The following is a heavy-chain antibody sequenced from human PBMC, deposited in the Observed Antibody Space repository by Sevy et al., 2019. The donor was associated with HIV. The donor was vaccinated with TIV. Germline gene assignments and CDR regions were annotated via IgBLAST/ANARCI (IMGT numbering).Heavy chain of an antibody. CDR1: GFTFSSYS. J-gene: IGHJ1*01. CDR2: MSSSSSTI. V-gene: IGHV3-48*02. Sequence: GGSLRLSCAASGFTFSSYSMNWVRQAPGKELEWVSYMSSSSSTIYYADSVKGRFTISRDNAKNSLYLQMNSLRDEDTAVYYCARSFYCSGGSCYSLAYFQHWGQGTLVTVSS. CDR3: ARSFYCSGGSCYSLAYFQH. D-gene: IGHD2-15*01.